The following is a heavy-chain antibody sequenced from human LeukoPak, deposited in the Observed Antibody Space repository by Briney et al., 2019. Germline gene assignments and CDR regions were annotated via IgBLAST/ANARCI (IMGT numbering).Heavy chain of an antibody. V-gene: IGHV4-38-2*02. CDR1: GYSISSGYY. D-gene: IGHD3-9*01. CDR3: ARGSYDILTGYPYYFDY. J-gene: IGHJ4*02. CDR2: IYHGGST. Sequence: SETLSLTCTVSGYSISSGYYWDWIRPPPGKGLEWIGSIYHGGSTYYNPSLKSRVTISVDTSKNQFSLKLSSVTAADTAVYYCARGSYDILTGYPYYFDYWGQGTLVTVSS.